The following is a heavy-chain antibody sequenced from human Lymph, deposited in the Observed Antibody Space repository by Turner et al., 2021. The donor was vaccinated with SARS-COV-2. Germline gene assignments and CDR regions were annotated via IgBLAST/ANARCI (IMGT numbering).Heavy chain of an antibody. V-gene: IGHV1-69*10. Sequence: QVQLVQSGAEVQKPGSSVKVSCKASGGTFSTYVISWVRQAPGQGLGWMGGISPILGIANYAQKFQGRVTITADKSTSTAYMELSSLRSEDTAVYHCARRHSGNYDAFDIWGQGTMVTVSS. CDR3: ARRHSGNYDAFDI. CDR2: ISPILGIA. CDR1: GGTFSTYV. D-gene: IGHD1-26*01. J-gene: IGHJ3*02.